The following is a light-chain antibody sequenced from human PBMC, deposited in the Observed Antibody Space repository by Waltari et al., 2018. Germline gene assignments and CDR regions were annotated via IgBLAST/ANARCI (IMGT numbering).Light chain of an antibody. CDR3: ATWDDSRSF. V-gene: IGLV1-47*01. CDR2: END. J-gene: IGLJ2*01. Sequence: QSVLTQPPSVSGTPGQRLTISCSGSGSNIKSSYIYWYQKLAGSAPTLLTFENDQLPSGVPDRFSASKSGTSASLAINGLRSEDEALYYCATWDDSRSFFGGGTKLTVL. CDR1: GSNIKSSY.